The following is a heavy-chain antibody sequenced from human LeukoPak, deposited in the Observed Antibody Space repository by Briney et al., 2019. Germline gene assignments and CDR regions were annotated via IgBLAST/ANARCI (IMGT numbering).Heavy chain of an antibody. D-gene: IGHD5-12*01. J-gene: IGHJ4*02. CDR3: ARGGYDLAPYDY. Sequence: PGRSLRLSCAASGFTFSTYAMTWVRQAPGKGLEWVSAISGSGGDTYYADSVKGRFTISRDNSKNTLYLQMNSLRAEDTAVYYCARGGYDLAPYDYWGQGTLVTVSS. CDR1: GFTFSTYA. CDR2: ISGSGGDT. V-gene: IGHV3-23*01.